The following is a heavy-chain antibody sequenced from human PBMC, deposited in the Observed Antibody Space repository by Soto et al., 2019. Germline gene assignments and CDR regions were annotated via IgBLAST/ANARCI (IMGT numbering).Heavy chain of an antibody. J-gene: IGHJ6*02. CDR2: ISYDGSNK. D-gene: IGHD2-15*01. Sequence: GGSLRLSCAASGFTFSSYAMHWVRQAPGKGLGWVAVISYDGSNKYYADSVKGRFTISRDNSKNTLYLQMNSLRAEDTAVYYCARDLLPTIPYYYCGMDVWGQGTTVTVSS. CDR1: GFTFSSYA. V-gene: IGHV3-30-3*01. CDR3: ARDLLPTIPYYYCGMDV.